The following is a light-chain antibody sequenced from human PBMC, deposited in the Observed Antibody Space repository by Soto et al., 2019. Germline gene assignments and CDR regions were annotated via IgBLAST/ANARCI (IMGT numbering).Light chain of an antibody. CDR1: QSVSSNY. J-gene: IGKJ1*01. V-gene: IGKV3-20*01. CDR3: QQYNNWLRT. CDR2: GAS. Sequence: EIVLTQSPGTLSLSPGERATLSYRASQSVSSNYLAWYQQKPGQTPRLLIYGASSRATGIPDRFSGSGSGTDFTLTISRLEPEDFAVYYCQQYNNWLRTFGQGTKVDIK.